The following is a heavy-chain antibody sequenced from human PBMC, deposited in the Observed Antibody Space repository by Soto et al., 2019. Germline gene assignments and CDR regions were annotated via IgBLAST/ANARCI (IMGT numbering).Heavy chain of an antibody. D-gene: IGHD6-13*01. CDR3: ARNTERIAEIGWSDP. Sequence: RGSLRLSCAASGFTFSSYSMNWVRQAPGKGLEWVSYISSSSSTIYYADSVKGRFTISRDNAKNSLYLQMNSLRAEDTAVYYCARNTERIAEIGWSDPWGQGTLVTVSS. CDR1: GFTFSSYS. CDR2: ISSSSSTI. J-gene: IGHJ5*02. V-gene: IGHV3-48*01.